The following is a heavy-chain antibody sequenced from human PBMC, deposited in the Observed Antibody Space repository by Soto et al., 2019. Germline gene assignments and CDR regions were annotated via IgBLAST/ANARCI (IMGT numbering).Heavy chain of an antibody. CDR2: IFSSGST. J-gene: IGHJ4*02. D-gene: IGHD2-21*02. Sequence: SETLSLTCTVSGGSINTFYWSWVRQPAGKGLEWIGRIFSSGSTSFNPSLESRVAMSVDTSKNHFSLNLSSVTAADTALYFCERQRTSVVTQAYFDVWGPGSLVTVSS. CDR3: ERQRTSVVTQAYFDV. CDR1: GGSINTFY. V-gene: IGHV4-4*07.